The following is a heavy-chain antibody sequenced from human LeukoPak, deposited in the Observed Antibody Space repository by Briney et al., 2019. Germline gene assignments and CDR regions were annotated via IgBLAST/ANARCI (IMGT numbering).Heavy chain of an antibody. CDR3: AKDLSRRYSSGWYVN. V-gene: IGHV3-9*01. D-gene: IGHD6-19*01. J-gene: IGHJ4*02. CDR2: ISWNSGSI. Sequence: GGSLRLSCAASGFTFDDYAMHWVRQAPGKGLEWVSGISWNSGSIGYADSVKGRFTISRDNAKNSLYLQMNSLRAEDTALYYCAKDLSRRYSSGWYVNWGRGTLVTVSS. CDR1: GFTFDDYA.